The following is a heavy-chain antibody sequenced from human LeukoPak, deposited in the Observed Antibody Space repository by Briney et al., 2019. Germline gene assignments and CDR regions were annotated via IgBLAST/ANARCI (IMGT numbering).Heavy chain of an antibody. J-gene: IGHJ6*02. D-gene: IGHD1-1*01. CDR2: ISYDGSNK. CDR3: AKDFNSNDVSYYYYGMDV. Sequence: GGSLRLSCAASGFTFSSYGMHWVRQAPGKGLEWVAVISYDGSNKYYADSVKGRFTISRDNSKNTLYLQMNSLRAEDTAVYYCAKDFNSNDVSYYYYGMDVWGQGTTVTVSS. CDR1: GFTFSSYG. V-gene: IGHV3-30*18.